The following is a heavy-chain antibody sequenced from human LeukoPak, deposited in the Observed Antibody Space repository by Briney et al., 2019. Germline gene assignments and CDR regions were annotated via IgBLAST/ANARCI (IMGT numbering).Heavy chain of an antibody. J-gene: IGHJ4*02. V-gene: IGHV3-66*01. CDR3: AKKDLRFLEDY. CDR1: GFTVSNNY. Sequence: GGSLRLSCAASGFTVSNNYMSWVRQAPGKGLERVSVIYSAGNTYYADSVKGRFTISRVNSKNTLYLQMNSLRAEDTAVYYCAKKDLRFLEDYWGQGTLVTVSS. CDR2: IYSAGNT. D-gene: IGHD3-3*01.